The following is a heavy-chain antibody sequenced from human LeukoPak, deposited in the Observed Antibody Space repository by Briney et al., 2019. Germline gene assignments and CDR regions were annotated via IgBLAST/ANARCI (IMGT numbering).Heavy chain of an antibody. J-gene: IGHJ5*02. CDR3: ARDLGQYYDTSDNWFDP. V-gene: IGHV3-30*03. CDR2: ISYDGSNK. Sequence: GGSLRLSCAASRFTFSSYGMHWVRQAPGKGLEWVAVISYDGSNKYYADSVKGRFTVSRDNAKNSLYLQMNSLRAEDTAVYYCARDLGQYYDTSDNWFDPWGQGTLVTVSS. CDR1: RFTFSSYG. D-gene: IGHD3-22*01.